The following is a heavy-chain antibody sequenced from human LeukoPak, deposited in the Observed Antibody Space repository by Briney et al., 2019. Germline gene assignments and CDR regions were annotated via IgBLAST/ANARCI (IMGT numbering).Heavy chain of an antibody. CDR2: ISYDGSNK. CDR1: GFTFSSYA. Sequence: GGSLRLSCAASGFTFSSYAMHWVRQAPGKGLEWVAVISYDGSNKYYADSVKGRFTISRDNSKNTLYLQMNSLRAEDTAVYYCARDGYGDAAGYFDYWGQGTLVTVSS. D-gene: IGHD4-17*01. J-gene: IGHJ4*02. V-gene: IGHV3-30*04. CDR3: ARDGYGDAAGYFDY.